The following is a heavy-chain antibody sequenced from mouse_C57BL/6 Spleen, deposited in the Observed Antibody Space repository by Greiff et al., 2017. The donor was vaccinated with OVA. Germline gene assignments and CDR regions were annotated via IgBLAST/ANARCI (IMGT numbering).Heavy chain of an antibody. D-gene: IGHD2-4*01. CDR1: GYTFTDYY. CDR3: ARGRIYDYDEDWYFDV. Sequence: LVESGAELVRPGASVKLSCKASGYTFTDYYINWVKQRPGQGLEWIARIYPGSGNTYYNEKFKGKATLTAEKSSSTAYMQLSSLTSEDSAVYFCARGRIYDYDEDWYFDVWGTGTTVTVSS. V-gene: IGHV1-76*01. J-gene: IGHJ1*03. CDR2: IYPGSGNT.